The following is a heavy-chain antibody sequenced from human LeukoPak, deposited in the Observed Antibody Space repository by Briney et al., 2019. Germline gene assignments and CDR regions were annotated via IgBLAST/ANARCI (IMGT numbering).Heavy chain of an antibody. CDR3: ARGYCSSTSCQKREYWFDP. J-gene: IGHJ5*02. CDR2: MNPNSGNT. D-gene: IGHD2-2*01. V-gene: IGHV1-8*02. CDR1: GYTFTSYY. Sequence: VASVKVSCKASGYTFTSYYMHWVRQAPGQGLEWMGWMNPNSGNTGYAQKFQGRVTMTRNTSISTAYMELSSLRSEDTAVYYCARGYCSSTSCQKREYWFDPWGQGTLVTVSS.